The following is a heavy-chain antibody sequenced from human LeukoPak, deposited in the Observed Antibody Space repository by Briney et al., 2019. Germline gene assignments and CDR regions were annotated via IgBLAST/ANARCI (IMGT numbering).Heavy chain of an antibody. CDR1: GGSISSGGYY. CDR3: ARGADWTYYFDY. Sequence: SQTLSLTCTVSGGSISSGGYYWSWIRQHPGKGLEWIGYIDYSGSTSYNPSLKSRVTISVDTSKNQFSLKLSSVTAADTAVYYCARGADWTYYFDYWGQGTLVTVSS. D-gene: IGHD2-21*02. J-gene: IGHJ4*02. V-gene: IGHV4-31*03. CDR2: IDYSGST.